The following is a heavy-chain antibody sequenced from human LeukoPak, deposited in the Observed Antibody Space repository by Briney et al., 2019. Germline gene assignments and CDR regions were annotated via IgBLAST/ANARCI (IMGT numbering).Heavy chain of an antibody. CDR3: ASVDTAMATDY. Sequence: EASVKVSCKASGGTFSSYAISWVRQAPGQGLEWMGGIIPIFGTANHAQKFQGRVTITADESTSTAYMELSSLRSEDTAVYYCASVDTAMATDYWGQGTLVTVSS. D-gene: IGHD5-18*01. CDR1: GGTFSSYA. J-gene: IGHJ4*02. CDR2: IIPIFGTA. V-gene: IGHV1-69*13.